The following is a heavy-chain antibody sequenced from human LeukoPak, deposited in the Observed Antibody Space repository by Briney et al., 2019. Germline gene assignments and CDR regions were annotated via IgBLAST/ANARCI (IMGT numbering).Heavy chain of an antibody. CDR3: AREGGFYRPLDY. CDR1: GGSVSSTNW. D-gene: IGHD3-3*01. Sequence: SGTLSLTCAVSGGSVSSTNWWTWFRQPPGKGLEWIGEVHLDGRTNYNPSLTGRLTMSVDLYENHISLKLTSVTAAGTAVYYCAREGGFYRPLDYSGQGTLVTVSS. CDR2: VHLDGRT. J-gene: IGHJ4*02. V-gene: IGHV4-4*02.